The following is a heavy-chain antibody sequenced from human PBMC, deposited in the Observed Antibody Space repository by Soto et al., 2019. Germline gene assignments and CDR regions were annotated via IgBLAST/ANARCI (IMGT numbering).Heavy chain of an antibody. CDR2: INANSGNT. J-gene: IGHJ6*03. D-gene: IGHD4-17*01. CDR3: ARGHGDYAGFYYYMDV. V-gene: IGHV1-8*02. CDR1: GYTSTNYG. Sequence: ASVKVSCKASGYTSTNYGMHWVRQAPGQGLEWMGWINANSGNTKYAQKFQGRITMTRNTSISTAYMELSSLRSEDTAVYYCARGHGDYAGFYYYMDVWGKGTTVTVSS.